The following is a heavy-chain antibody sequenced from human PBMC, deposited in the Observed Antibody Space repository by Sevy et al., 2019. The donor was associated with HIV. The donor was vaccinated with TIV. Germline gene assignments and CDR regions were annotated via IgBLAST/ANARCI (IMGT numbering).Heavy chain of an antibody. CDR1: GFIFSDYT. Sequence: GGSLRLSCAASGFIFSDYTLHWVRQAPGTGLEWVAVISYDGSFTYYADSVEGRFTISRDNSKNTLFLQMNSLRHEDTAVYYCARSQSRSWHYFDYWGQGTLVTVSS. J-gene: IGHJ4*02. D-gene: IGHD6-13*01. CDR2: ISYDGSFT. CDR3: ARSQSRSWHYFDY. V-gene: IGHV3-30*04.